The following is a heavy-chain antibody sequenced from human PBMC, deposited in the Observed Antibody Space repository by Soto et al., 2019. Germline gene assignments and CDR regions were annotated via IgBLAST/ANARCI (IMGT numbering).Heavy chain of an antibody. V-gene: IGHV3-30*18. D-gene: IGHD3-10*01. J-gene: IGHJ4*02. Sequence: GGSLRLSCAASGVTVSSYGMHWVRQAPGKGLEWVAVISYDGSNKYYADSVKGRFTISRDNSKNTLYLQRNSLRAEDTAVYYYAKEGGLLWFGDPNKGFDSWGQGTLVTVSS. CDR3: AKEGGLLWFGDPNKGFDS. CDR2: ISYDGSNK. CDR1: GVTVSSYG.